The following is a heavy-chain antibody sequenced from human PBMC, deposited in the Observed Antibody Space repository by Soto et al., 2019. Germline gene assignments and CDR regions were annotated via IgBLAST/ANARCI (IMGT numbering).Heavy chain of an antibody. CDR2: ISNDGSTT. V-gene: IGHV3-23*01. J-gene: IGHJ5*02. D-gene: IGHD3-10*01. Sequence: PGGSLRLSCAASGFTLSSNSMAWVRQAPGKRLQWVSGISNDGSTTFYIDSVKGRFTISRDTSTNTLYLQMDSLRAEDTAVYFCVKWSGCLDAWGQGTLVTVSS. CDR1: GFTLSSNS. CDR3: VKWSGCLDA.